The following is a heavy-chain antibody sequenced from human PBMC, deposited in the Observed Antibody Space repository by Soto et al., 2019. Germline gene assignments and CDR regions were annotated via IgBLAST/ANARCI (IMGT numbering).Heavy chain of an antibody. V-gene: IGHV3-15*01. Sequence: GGSLRLSCAASGFTFSNAWMSWVRQAPGKGLEWVVRIKSKTDGGTTDYAAHVKGRFTISRDDSKNTMYLQMNSMKTEDTAVYDGTTDGGRIAARHTAIDIWGKGTMVTVSS. CDR2: IKSKTDGGTT. CDR3: TTDGGRIAARHTAIDI. CDR1: GFTFSNAW. J-gene: IGHJ3*02. D-gene: IGHD6-6*01.